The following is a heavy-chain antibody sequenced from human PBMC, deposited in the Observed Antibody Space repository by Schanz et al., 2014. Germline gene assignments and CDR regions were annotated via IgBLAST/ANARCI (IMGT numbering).Heavy chain of an antibody. CDR1: GYTFSDYG. J-gene: IGHJ4*02. CDR3: ASSGAGYSSSWDFDY. V-gene: IGHV1-18*01. CDR2: INVGNGNT. D-gene: IGHD6-13*01. Sequence: QVQLVQSGDEVKKPGASVKVSCKTSGYTFSDYGITWVRQAPGQGLEWMGWINVGNGNTEYSQKFQGRVTITADRSTFTAYMDVSSLRSEDTAVYYCASSGAGYSSSWDFDYWGQGTLVTVSS.